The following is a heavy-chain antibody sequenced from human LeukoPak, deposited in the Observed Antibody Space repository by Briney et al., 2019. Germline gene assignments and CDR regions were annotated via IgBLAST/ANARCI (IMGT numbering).Heavy chain of an antibody. D-gene: IGHD3-10*01. Sequence: SETLSLTCTVSGGSTSSGDYYWSWIRQPPGKGLEWIGYIYYSGSTYYNPSLKSRVTISVDTSKNQFSLKLSSVTAADTAVYYCAREPRYGSGSYYNYMDVWGKGTTVTVSS. CDR1: GGSTSSGDYY. J-gene: IGHJ6*03. CDR3: AREPRYGSGSYYNYMDV. CDR2: IYYSGST. V-gene: IGHV4-30-4*08.